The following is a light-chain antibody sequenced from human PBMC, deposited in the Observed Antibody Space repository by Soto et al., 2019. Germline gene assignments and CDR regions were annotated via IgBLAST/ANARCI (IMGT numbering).Light chain of an antibody. CDR3: AAWDDSLNGLVV. Sequence: QSVLTQPPSASGTPGQRVTISCSGSRSHIGSNTVNWYQQLPGTAPKLLIYSNNQRPSGVPDRFSGSKSGTSASLAISGLQSEDEADYYCAAWDDSLNGLVVFGGGTQLTVL. CDR1: RSHIGSNT. CDR2: SNN. V-gene: IGLV1-44*01. J-gene: IGLJ2*01.